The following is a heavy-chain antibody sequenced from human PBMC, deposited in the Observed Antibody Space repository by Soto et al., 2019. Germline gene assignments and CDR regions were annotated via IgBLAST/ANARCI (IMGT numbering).Heavy chain of an antibody. J-gene: IGHJ3*02. CDR1: GFTISSYA. D-gene: IGHD3-16*02. V-gene: IGHV3-23*01. CDR3: AKDSEGSYRYGAFDI. CDR2: ISGSGGST. Sequence: PGGSLRLSCAASGFTISSYAMSWVRQAPGKGLEWVSAISGSGGSTYYADSVKGRFTISRDNSKNTLYLQMNSLRAEDTAVYYCAKDSEGSYRYGAFDIWGQGTMVTVSS.